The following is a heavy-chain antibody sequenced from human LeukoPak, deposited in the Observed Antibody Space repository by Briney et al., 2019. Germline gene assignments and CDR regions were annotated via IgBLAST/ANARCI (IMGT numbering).Heavy chain of an antibody. CDR2: IRYDGTKK. D-gene: IGHD3-22*01. V-gene: IGHV3-30*02. CDR3: AKDQYYEQYYFDY. J-gene: IGHJ4*02. CDR1: GFTFSSYG. Sequence: GGSLRLSCAASGFTFSSYGMHWVRQAPGKGLEWVAFIRYDGTKKYYADSVKGRFTISRDNSKNTVYLQMSSLRAEDTAVYYCAKDQYYEQYYFDYWGQGTLVTVSS.